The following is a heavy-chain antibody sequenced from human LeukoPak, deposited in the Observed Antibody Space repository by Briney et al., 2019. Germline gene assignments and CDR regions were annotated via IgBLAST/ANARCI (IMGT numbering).Heavy chain of an antibody. CDR1: GDSISRYY. V-gene: IGHV4-59*08. Sequence: SEPVSLTCSVSGDSISRYYWSWIRQPPGKGLEWIGYIYYSGSTNYNPSLKSRVTISVDTSKNQFSLKLSSVTAADTGVYYCARHDSSGYKYWGQGTLVTVFS. J-gene: IGHJ4*02. CDR3: ARHDSSGYKY. CDR2: IYYSGST. D-gene: IGHD3-22*01.